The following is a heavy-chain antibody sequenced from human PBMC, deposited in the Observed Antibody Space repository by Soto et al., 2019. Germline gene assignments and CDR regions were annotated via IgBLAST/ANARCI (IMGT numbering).Heavy chain of an antibody. CDR3: ARDRGDGRYYYYINV. D-gene: IGHD3-10*01. V-gene: IGHV3-23*01. Sequence: GGSLRLSCAASGFTFSSYAMSWVRQAPGKGLEWVSAISGSGGSTYYADSVKGRFTISRDNSKNTLYLQMNSLRAEDTAVYYCARDRGDGRYYYYINVWGQGTTVTVSS. J-gene: IGHJ6*03. CDR1: GFTFSSYA. CDR2: ISGSGGST.